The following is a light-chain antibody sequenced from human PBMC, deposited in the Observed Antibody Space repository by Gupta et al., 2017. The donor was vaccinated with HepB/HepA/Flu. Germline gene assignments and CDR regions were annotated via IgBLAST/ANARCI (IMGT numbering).Light chain of an antibody. Sequence: DVVMTQSPLSLTVTLGQPASISCRSSQSLVYSDGNTFLNWFHQRPGQSPRRLIYKVSDRDSGVPDRFSGSGSGTXFTLQIXRVEADHVGIYYCMQAKRWPWTFGXGTKVEIK. V-gene: IGKV2-30*01. CDR1: QSLVYSDGNTF. CDR2: KVS. CDR3: MQAKRWPWT. J-gene: IGKJ1*01.